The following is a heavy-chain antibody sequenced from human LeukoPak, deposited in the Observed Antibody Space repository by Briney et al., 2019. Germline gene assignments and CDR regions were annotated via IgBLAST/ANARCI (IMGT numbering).Heavy chain of an antibody. J-gene: IGHJ4*02. Sequence: PGGSLRLSCAASGFTFSSYSMNWVRQAPGKGLEWVSSISSSSSYIYYADSVKGRFTISRDNAKNSLYLQMNSLRAEDTAVYYCARDKRGITMVRGVIGIDYWGQGTLVTVSS. CDR3: ARDKRGITMVRGVIGIDY. CDR2: ISSSSSYI. CDR1: GFTFSSYS. V-gene: IGHV3-21*01. D-gene: IGHD3-10*01.